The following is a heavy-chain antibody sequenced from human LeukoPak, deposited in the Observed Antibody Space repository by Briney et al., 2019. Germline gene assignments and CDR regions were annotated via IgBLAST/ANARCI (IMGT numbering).Heavy chain of an antibody. D-gene: IGHD1-26*01. CDR3: ARAKVGATPFDY. CDR1: GYTFTGYY. Sequence: ASVKVSCKASGYTFTGYYMHWVRQAPGQGLEWMGWINPNSGGTNYAQKFQGRVTMTRDTSITTAYMDLSRLRSDDTAVYYCARAKVGATPFDYWGQGTLVTVSP. J-gene: IGHJ4*02. V-gene: IGHV1-2*02. CDR2: INPNSGGT.